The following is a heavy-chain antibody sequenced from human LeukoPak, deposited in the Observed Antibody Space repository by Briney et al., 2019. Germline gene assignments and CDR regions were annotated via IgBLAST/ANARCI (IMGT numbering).Heavy chain of an antibody. V-gene: IGHV4-59*08. Sequence: PGGSLRLSCAASGFTVSSNYMSWIRQSPGKGLEWIGYIHNSGRTNYNPSLKSRVTGFVDTSKNQVSLRLSSVTAADTAVYYCARHGTISSESYFDYWGQGALVTVSS. CDR2: IHNSGRT. CDR3: ARHGTISSESYFDY. CDR1: GFTVSSNY. J-gene: IGHJ4*02. D-gene: IGHD1-14*01.